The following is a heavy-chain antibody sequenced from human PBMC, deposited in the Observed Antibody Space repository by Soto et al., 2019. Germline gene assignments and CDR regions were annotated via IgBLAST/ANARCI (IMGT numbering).Heavy chain of an antibody. CDR1: GGSISNYW. CDR3: ARDIGAYTYSEGY. D-gene: IGHD5-18*01. CDR2: IYSSGST. V-gene: IGHV4-4*07. J-gene: IGHJ4*02. Sequence: QVQLQESGPGLVKPSKTLSLTCTVSGGSISNYWWSWIRQPAGKGLEWIGRIYSSGSTNYNPSLKSRVTMSLDTSKNQFSLKLSSVTAADTAVYYCARDIGAYTYSEGYWGQGTLVTVSS.